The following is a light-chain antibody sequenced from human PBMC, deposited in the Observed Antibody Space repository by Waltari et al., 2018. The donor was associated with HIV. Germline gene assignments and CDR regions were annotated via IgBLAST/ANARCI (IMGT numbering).Light chain of an antibody. CDR1: QDIFNY. J-gene: IGKJ1*01. V-gene: IGKV1-27*01. CDR2: AAS. CDR3: QRYNSAQWT. Sequence: DIQMTQSPSSLSASVGDRVTITCRASQDIFNYLAWYQQKPGKVPKLLIYAASTLQSGVPSRFSGSGSGPVFTLTISSLQPEDVASYYCQRYNSAQWTFGQGTKVEIK.